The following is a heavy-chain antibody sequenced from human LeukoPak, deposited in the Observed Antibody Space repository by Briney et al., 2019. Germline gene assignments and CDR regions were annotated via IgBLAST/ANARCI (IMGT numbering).Heavy chain of an antibody. V-gene: IGHV1-69*05. CDR2: IIPIFCTS. J-gene: IGHJ4*02. D-gene: IGHD5-18*01. Sequence: SVKVSCKASGGSFNAYAISWVRQAPGQGLEWMGGIIPIFCTSNYAQKLQGRVRISTDESTSTAYMEVSSLRSEDTAIYYCARGLDASMETAYDYWGQGTLVTVSS. CDR1: GGSFNAYA. CDR3: ARGLDASMETAYDY.